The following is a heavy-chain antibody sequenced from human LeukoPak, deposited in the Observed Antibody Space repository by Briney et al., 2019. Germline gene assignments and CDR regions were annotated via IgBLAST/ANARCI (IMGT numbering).Heavy chain of an antibody. V-gene: IGHV3-48*01. CDR2: ISSSGSTI. J-gene: IGHJ4*02. Sequence: PGGSLRLSCAASGFTFSSYSMNWVRQAPGKGLEWVSYISSSGSTIYYADSVKGRFTISRDNAKNSLYLQMNSLRAEDTAVYYCARVPGSTVTTPLDYWGQGTLVTVSS. CDR3: ARVPGSTVTTPLDY. CDR1: GFTFSSYS. D-gene: IGHD4-11*01.